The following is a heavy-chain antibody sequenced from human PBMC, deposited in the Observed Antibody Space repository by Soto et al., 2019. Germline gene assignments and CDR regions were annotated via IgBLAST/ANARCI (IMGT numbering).Heavy chain of an antibody. Sequence: PGGSLRLSCAASGFAFNNYGIHWVRQAPGKGLQWVAFIWYDGINKYYADSVTGRFTISRDNSKNTLYLHMNSLRADDTAVYYCARDPYTHCTSTRCYTAHYYYYGLDVWGPGTKITV. D-gene: IGHD2-2*02. CDR1: GFAFNNYG. CDR3: ARDPYTHCTSTRCYTAHYYYYGLDV. CDR2: IWYDGINK. V-gene: IGHV3-33*01. J-gene: IGHJ6*02.